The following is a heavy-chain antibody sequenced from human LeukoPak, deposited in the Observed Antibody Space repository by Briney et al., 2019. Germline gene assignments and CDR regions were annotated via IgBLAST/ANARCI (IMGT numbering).Heavy chain of an antibody. D-gene: IGHD6-13*01. V-gene: IGHV4-34*01. Sequence: SETLSLTCAVYGGSFSGYYWSWIRQPPGKGLEWIGEINHSGSTNYNPSLKSRVTISVDTSKNQFSLKLSSVTAADTAVYYCARTTAAGIRGWFDPWGQGTLVTVSS. J-gene: IGHJ5*02. CDR3: ARTTAAGIRGWFDP. CDR1: GGSFSGYY. CDR2: INHSGST.